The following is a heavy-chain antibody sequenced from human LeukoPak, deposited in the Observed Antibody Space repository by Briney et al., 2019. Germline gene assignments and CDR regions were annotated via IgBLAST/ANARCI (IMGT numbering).Heavy chain of an antibody. CDR2: INPNSGGT. D-gene: IGHD3-22*01. Sequence: ASVKVSCKASGYTFTGYYMHWVRQAPGQGLEWMGWINPNSGGTNYAQKFQGRVTMTRDTSISTAYMELSRLRSDDTAVYYCARGPYYYDSSGYPIGYWGQGTLVTVSS. V-gene: IGHV1-2*02. J-gene: IGHJ4*02. CDR1: GYTFTGYY. CDR3: ARGPYYYDSSGYPIGY.